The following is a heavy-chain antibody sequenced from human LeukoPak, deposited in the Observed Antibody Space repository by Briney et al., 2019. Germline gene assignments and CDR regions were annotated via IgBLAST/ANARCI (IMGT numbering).Heavy chain of an antibody. D-gene: IGHD3-22*01. Sequence: PGESLRISCKGSGYSFSTYWINWVRQMPGKGLEWMGRIDPSDSYTNYSPSFQGHVTISTDKSISTAYLQWSSLKASDTAMYYCARHRRDYDSSGSFFDYWGRGTLVTVSS. V-gene: IGHV5-10-1*01. CDR2: IDPSDSYT. CDR1: GYSFSTYW. J-gene: IGHJ4*02. CDR3: ARHRRDYDSSGSFFDY.